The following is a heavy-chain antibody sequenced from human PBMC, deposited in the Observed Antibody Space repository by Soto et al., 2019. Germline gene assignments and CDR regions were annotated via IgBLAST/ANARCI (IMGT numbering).Heavy chain of an antibody. V-gene: IGHV4-34*01. J-gene: IGHJ4*02. CDR2: ISQSGNT. D-gene: IGHD6-6*01. CDR3: ARAPKVSGSSQTRPDF. CDR1: SGSFSGYY. Sequence: GPGPRRASETLSLTCSIYSGSFSGYYWSWIRQPPGKGLEWIGEISQSGNTNYSPSLKSRVSISIDTSMKQFSLNLASVSAADTAVYYCARAPKVSGSSQTRPDFWGQGTLVTVSS.